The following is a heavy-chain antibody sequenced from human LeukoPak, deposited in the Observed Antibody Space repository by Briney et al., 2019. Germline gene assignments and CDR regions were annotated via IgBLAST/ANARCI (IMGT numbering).Heavy chain of an antibody. CDR3: ASTVAVAGDWYYFDY. J-gene: IGHJ4*02. CDR2: VSAGDGNT. Sequence: GASVKVSCRASGYPFTSYAIHWVRQAPGQGLEWMGCVSAGDGNTKSSQNFQGRVTITRDTSANTAYMELSSLRSEDTAVYYCASTVAVAGDWYYFDYWGQGTLVTVSS. D-gene: IGHD6-19*01. V-gene: IGHV1-3*01. CDR1: GYPFTSYA.